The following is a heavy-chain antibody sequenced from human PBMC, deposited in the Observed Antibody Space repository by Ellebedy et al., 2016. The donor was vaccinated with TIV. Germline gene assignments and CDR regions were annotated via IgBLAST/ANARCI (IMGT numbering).Heavy chain of an antibody. CDR1: GGSINNHY. D-gene: IGHD3-3*01. V-gene: IGHV4-59*11. J-gene: IGHJ4*02. CDR2: IYYTGLT. Sequence: MPSETLSLTCSVSGGSINNHYWSWIRQVPGKGLEWIGHIYYTGLTKFNHSLSSRVALSVDTSKNQFSLKFSSLSAADTAVYYCARGGGWSWTRVDYWGQGTQVTVSS. CDR3: ARGGGWSWTRVDY.